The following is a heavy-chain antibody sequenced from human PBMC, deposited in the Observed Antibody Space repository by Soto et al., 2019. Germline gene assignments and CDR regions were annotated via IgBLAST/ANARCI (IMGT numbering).Heavy chain of an antibody. V-gene: IGHV1-8*01. J-gene: IGHJ5*02. CDR2: MNPNSGNT. D-gene: IGHD3-16*01. CDR1: GYTFTSYD. CDR3: ARVLHHVIVTVLYNWFDP. Sequence: QVQLVQSGAEVKKPGASVKVSCKASGYTFTSYDINWVRQATGQGLEWMGWMNPNSGNTGYAQKFQGRVTMTRNTSISTAYMELSSLRSEDTAVYYCARVLHHVIVTVLYNWFDPWGQGTLVTVSS.